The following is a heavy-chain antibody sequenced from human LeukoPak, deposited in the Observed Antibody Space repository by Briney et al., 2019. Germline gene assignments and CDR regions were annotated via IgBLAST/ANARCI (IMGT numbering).Heavy chain of an antibody. D-gene: IGHD4-23*01. CDR1: GFMFSSHW. J-gene: IGHJ4*02. Sequence: PGGSLRLSCGASGFMFSSHWMSWVRQTPGKGLEWVANIRYDGNEKLFVDSVKGRFTISRDISKNTLYLQMNSLRAEDTAVYYCAKEPGDYGGHFDYWGQGTLVTVSS. V-gene: IGHV3-7*03. CDR3: AKEPGDYGGHFDY. CDR2: IRYDGNEK.